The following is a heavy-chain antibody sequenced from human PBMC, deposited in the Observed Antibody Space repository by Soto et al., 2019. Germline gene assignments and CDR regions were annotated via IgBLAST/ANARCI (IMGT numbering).Heavy chain of an antibody. J-gene: IGHJ3*02. CDR3: AAPMGYCSGGSCYPHNAFDI. V-gene: IGHV1-58*02. CDR1: GFTFTSSA. D-gene: IGHD2-15*01. Sequence: SVKVSCKASGFTFTSSAMQWVRQARGQRLEWIGWIVVGSGNTNYAQKFQERVTITRDMSTSTAYMELSSLRSEDTAVYYCAAPMGYCSGGSCYPHNAFDIWGQGTMVTVSS. CDR2: IVVGSGNT.